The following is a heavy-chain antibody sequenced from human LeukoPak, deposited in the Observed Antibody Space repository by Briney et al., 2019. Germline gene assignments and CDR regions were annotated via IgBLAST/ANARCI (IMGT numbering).Heavy chain of an antibody. Sequence: SETLPLTCGVHGGPLSGYYCRSIPQPPAKGHELIREINQSENTNYNPSLKSRVIISVDTSKNQFSLKVSSVTAGDTAVYDCARAIRRGHSDYWGQGTLVTVSS. CDR3: ARAIRRGHSDY. CDR1: GGPLSGYY. J-gene: IGHJ4*02. V-gene: IGHV4-34*01. D-gene: IGHD3-9*01. CDR2: INQSENT.